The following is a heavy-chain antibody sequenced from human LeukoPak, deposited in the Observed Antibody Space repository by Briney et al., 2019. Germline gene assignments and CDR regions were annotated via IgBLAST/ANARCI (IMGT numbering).Heavy chain of an antibody. Sequence: GGSLRLSCAASGFTFDDYAMHWVRQAPGKGLEWVSGISWNSGSIGYADSVKGRFTISRDNAKNSLYLQMNSLRAEDTALYYCAKESSSGYQTWGQGTLVTVSS. CDR3: AKESSSGYQT. CDR1: GFTFDDYA. D-gene: IGHD3-22*01. J-gene: IGHJ4*02. CDR2: ISWNSGSI. V-gene: IGHV3-9*01.